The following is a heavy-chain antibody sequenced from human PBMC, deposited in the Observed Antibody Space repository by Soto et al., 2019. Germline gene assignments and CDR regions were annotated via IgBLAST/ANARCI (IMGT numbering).Heavy chain of an antibody. Sequence: ASVKVSCKASGYTFTGYYMYWVRQAPGQGLEWMGWINPHSGGTNYAQKFQGRVTMTRDTSISTAYMELSRLRSDDTAVYYCARDRGSGWYLTYYYYGMDVWGQGTTVTVSS. CDR1: GYTFTGYY. J-gene: IGHJ6*02. D-gene: IGHD6-19*01. CDR3: ARDRGSGWYLTYYYYGMDV. CDR2: INPHSGGT. V-gene: IGHV1-2*02.